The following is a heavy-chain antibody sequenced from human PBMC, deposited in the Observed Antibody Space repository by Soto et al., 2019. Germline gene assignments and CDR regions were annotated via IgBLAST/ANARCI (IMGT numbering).Heavy chain of an antibody. J-gene: IGHJ6*02. V-gene: IGHV1-18*04. CDR2: ISAYNGNT. CDR1: GYTFTSYG. Sequence: GASVKVSCKASGYTFTSYGISWVRQAPGQGLEWMGWISAYNGNTNYAQKLQGRVTMTTDTSTSTAYMELRSLTSDDTAVYYCARDDIVQPFYYYYGMDVWGQGTTVTVSS. D-gene: IGHD2-8*01. CDR3: ARDDIVQPFYYYYGMDV.